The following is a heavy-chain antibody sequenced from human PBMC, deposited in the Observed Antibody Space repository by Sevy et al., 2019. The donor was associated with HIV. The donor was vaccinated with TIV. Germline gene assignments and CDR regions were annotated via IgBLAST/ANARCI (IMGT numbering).Heavy chain of an antibody. Sequence: GGSLRLSCTASGFTFSSYEMNWVRQAPGKGLEWVSYISNSGSTIHYSDSVKGRFTISRDNAKNSLYLQMNGLRAEDTAFYYGARDLPPSATTVPHFDYWGRGTLVTVSS. CDR1: GFTFSSYE. J-gene: IGHJ4*02. CDR2: ISNSGSTI. CDR3: ARDLPPSATTVPHFDY. D-gene: IGHD4-17*01. V-gene: IGHV3-48*03.